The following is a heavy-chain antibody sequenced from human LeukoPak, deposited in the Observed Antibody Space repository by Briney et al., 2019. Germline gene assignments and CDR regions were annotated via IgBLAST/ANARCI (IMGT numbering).Heavy chain of an antibody. D-gene: IGHD6-6*01. CDR3: ARGKIAARPKRYYYYYYMDD. J-gene: IGHJ6*03. CDR1: GGSFSGYY. Sequence: SETLSLTCAVYGGSFSGYYWSWIRQPPGKGLEWIGEINHSGSTSYNPSLKSRVTISVDTSKNQFSLKLSSVTAADMAVYYCARGKIAARPKRYYYYYYMDDWGKGTTVTVSS. CDR2: INHSGST. V-gene: IGHV4-34*01.